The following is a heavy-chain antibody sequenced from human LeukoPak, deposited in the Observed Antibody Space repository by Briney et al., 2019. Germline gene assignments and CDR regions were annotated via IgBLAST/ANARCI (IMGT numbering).Heavy chain of an antibody. CDR2: ISGSGGST. V-gene: IGHV3-23*01. CDR3: AKGRGYSGYDYDY. J-gene: IGHJ4*02. Sequence: GGSLRLSCAASGFTFSSYAMSWVRHAAGEGLEWVSAISGSGGSTYYADSVKGRFTISRDNSKNTLYLQMNSLRAEDTAVYYCAKGRGYSGYDYDYWGQGTLVTVSS. D-gene: IGHD5-12*01. CDR1: GFTFSSYA.